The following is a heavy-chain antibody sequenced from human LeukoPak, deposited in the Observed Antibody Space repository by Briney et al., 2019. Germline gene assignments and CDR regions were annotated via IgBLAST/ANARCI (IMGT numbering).Heavy chain of an antibody. Sequence: GRSLRLSCAASGFTFDDYAMHWVRQAPGKGLEWVSGISWNSGSIGYADSVKGRFTISRDNAKNSLYLQMNSLRAEDTAVYYCARDRYSYNYAGLGYWGQGTLVTVSS. D-gene: IGHD5-18*01. CDR1: GFTFDDYA. J-gene: IGHJ4*02. V-gene: IGHV3-9*01. CDR3: ARDRYSYNYAGLGY. CDR2: ISWNSGSI.